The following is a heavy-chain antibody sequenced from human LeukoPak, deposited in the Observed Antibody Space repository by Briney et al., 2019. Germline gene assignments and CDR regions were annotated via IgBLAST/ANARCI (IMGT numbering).Heavy chain of an antibody. CDR1: GGSFSGYY. D-gene: IGHD1-26*01. CDR3: ARDHSSASYTYYYYYMDV. V-gene: IGHV4-34*01. CDR2: INHSGST. J-gene: IGHJ6*03. Sequence: SGTLSLTCAVYGGSFSGYYWSWIRQPPGKGLEWIGEINHSGSTNYNPSLKSRVTISIDTSKNQFSLKLTSATAADTAVYYCARDHSSASYTYYYYYMDVWGKGTTVTVSS.